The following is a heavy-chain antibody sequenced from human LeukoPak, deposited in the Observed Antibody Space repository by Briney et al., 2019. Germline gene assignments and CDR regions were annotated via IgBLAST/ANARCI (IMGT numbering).Heavy chain of an antibody. CDR3: AKSVAIYFYYGLDV. CDR1: GFTFSSYA. CDR2: NSGSGGST. D-gene: IGHD3-3*01. J-gene: IGHJ6*02. Sequence: GGSLRLSCVASGFTFSSYAMSWVRQTPGKGLEWVSANSGSGGSTYYADSVKGRFTISRDNSKNTLFLQMNSLRAEDTAPYYCAKSVAIYFYYGLDVWGQGTTVTVSS. V-gene: IGHV3-23*01.